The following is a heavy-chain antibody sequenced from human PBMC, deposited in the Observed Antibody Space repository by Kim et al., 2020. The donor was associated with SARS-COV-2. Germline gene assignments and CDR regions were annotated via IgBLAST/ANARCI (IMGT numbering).Heavy chain of an antibody. CDR3: AKGDCSSTSCYTTDF. CDR1: GFIFTNYA. CDR2: ISGSVAET. V-gene: IGHV3-23*01. Sequence: GGSLRLSCGASGFIFTNYAMSWVRQAPGKGLEWVSIISGSVAETHDADSVKGRFTISRDNSKNTVFLDMNSVRDDDTAVYYCAKGDCSSTSCYTTDFWGRGTLVTVSS. J-gene: IGHJ4*02. D-gene: IGHD2-2*02.